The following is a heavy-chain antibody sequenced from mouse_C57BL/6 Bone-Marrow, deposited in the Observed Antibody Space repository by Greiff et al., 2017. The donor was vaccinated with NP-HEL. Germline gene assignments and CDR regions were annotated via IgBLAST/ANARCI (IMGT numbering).Heavy chain of an antibody. CDR3: ARSAYGSSFY. V-gene: IGHV1-69*01. CDR2: IDPSDSYT. CDR1: GYTFTSYW. J-gene: IGHJ2*01. Sequence: QVQLKQPGAELVMPGASVKLSCKASGYTFTSYWMHWVKQRPGQGLEWIGEIDPSDSYTNYNQKFKGKSTLTVDKSSSTAYMQLSSLTSEDSAVYYCARSAYGSSFYWGQGTTLTVSS. D-gene: IGHD1-1*01.